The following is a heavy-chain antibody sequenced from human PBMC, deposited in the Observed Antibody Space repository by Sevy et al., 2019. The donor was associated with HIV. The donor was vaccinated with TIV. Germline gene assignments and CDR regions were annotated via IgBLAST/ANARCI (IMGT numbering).Heavy chain of an antibody. CDR2: INGSGFS. J-gene: IGHJ1*01. Sequence: SETLSLTCTVYGGSFSADYWTWIRQPPGKGLEWIGEINGSGFSKYNPSLKSRVTISLDTSVNQFSLRLTSVTAADTAVFYCACGYDAGPLIYWGHGTLVTVSS. D-gene: IGHD3-22*01. CDR1: GGSFSADY. V-gene: IGHV4-34*01. CDR3: ACGYDAGPLIY.